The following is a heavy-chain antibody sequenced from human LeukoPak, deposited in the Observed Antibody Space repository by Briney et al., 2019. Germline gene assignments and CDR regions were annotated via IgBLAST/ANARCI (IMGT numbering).Heavy chain of an antibody. D-gene: IGHD2-15*01. Sequence: SGTLSLTCAVSGGSISSSNWWSWVRQPPGKGLEWIGEIYHSGSTNYNPSLKSRVTISVDKSKNQFSLKLSSVTAADTAVYYCARDPGPYCSGGSCADAFDIWGQGTMVTVSS. CDR2: IYHSGST. CDR1: GGSISSSNW. J-gene: IGHJ3*02. V-gene: IGHV4-4*02. CDR3: ARDPGPYCSGGSCADAFDI.